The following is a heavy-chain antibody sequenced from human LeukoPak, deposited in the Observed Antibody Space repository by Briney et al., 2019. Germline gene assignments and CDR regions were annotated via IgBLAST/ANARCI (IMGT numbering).Heavy chain of an antibody. CDR3: ARYPSANPYFFDY. Sequence: ASVKVSCKPSGYSFTSYGISWVRQAPGQGLEWVGWINPYNGTKNYAQKVQGRVTVTTDTSTSTAYMELRSLRFDDTAVYDCARYPSANPYFFDYWGQGNLVTVSS. CDR2: INPYNGTK. CDR1: GYSFTSYG. D-gene: IGHD4/OR15-4a*01. V-gene: IGHV1-18*01. J-gene: IGHJ4*02.